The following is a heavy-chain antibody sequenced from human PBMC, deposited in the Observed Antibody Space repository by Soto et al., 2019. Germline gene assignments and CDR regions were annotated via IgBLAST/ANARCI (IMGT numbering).Heavy chain of an antibody. CDR3: ARAVRVNIVATIQSKFDY. Sequence: GGSLRLSCAASGFTFSSYSMNWVRQAPGKGLEWVSSISSSSSYIYYADSVKGRFTISRDNAKNSLYLQMNSLRAEDTAVYYCARAVRVNIVATIQSKFDYWGQGTLVTVSS. CDR2: ISSSSSYI. J-gene: IGHJ4*02. V-gene: IGHV3-21*01. D-gene: IGHD5-12*01. CDR1: GFTFSSYS.